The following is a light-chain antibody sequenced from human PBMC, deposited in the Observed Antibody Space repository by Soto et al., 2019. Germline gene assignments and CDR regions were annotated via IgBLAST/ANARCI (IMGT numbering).Light chain of an antibody. J-gene: IGKJ1*01. V-gene: IGKV3-11*01. Sequence: EIVLTQSPATLSLSPGERATLSCRASQSISRYLAWYQQKPGQAPRLLIYDASNRATGIPARFSGSGSGTDFTLTISSLESEDFAVYYCQHRSNWPPSTFGQGTKVEIK. CDR1: QSISRY. CDR3: QHRSNWPPST. CDR2: DAS.